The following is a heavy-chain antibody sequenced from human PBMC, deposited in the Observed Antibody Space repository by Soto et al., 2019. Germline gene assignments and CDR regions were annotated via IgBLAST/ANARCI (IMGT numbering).Heavy chain of an antibody. CDR2: ISLYSDGT. CDR1: GYTFSNYG. J-gene: IGHJ5*02. Sequence: ASVKVSCKTSGYTFSNYGITWVRQAPGQPLEWLGWISLYSDGTNYAQKFQGRVSMTTDTSTTTAYMELRSLRSDDTTVYYCARVVPGAEAWFGPWGQGTLVTVSS. CDR3: ARVVPGAEAWFGP. D-gene: IGHD2-2*01. V-gene: IGHV1-18*01.